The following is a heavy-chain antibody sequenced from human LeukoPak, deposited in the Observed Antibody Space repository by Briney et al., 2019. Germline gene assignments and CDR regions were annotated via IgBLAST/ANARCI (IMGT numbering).Heavy chain of an antibody. J-gene: IGHJ5*02. CDR2: IYYSGST. Sequence: SETLSLTCTVSGGSISSYYWSWIRQPPGKGLEWIGYIYYSGSTNYNPSLKSQVTISVDTSKNQFSLKLSSVTAADTAVYYCARPVQRGNWFDPWGQGTLVTVSS. V-gene: IGHV4-59*01. CDR1: GGSISSYY. D-gene: IGHD6-25*01. CDR3: ARPVQRGNWFDP.